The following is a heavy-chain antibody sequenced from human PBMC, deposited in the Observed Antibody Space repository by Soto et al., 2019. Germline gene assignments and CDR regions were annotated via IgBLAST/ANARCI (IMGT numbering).Heavy chain of an antibody. D-gene: IGHD6-13*01. CDR2: FSDYNGNT. V-gene: IGHV1-18*01. Sequence: QVQLVQSGAELKKPGASVKISCKASGYTFSDYIITWVRQAPGQGLEWMGWFSDYNGNTNYAQKFLGRVSMTTDTSTSTAYLELKSPTSDDTAVYYCARDSLTYSSPFDYWGQGTLITVSS. J-gene: IGHJ4*01. CDR3: ARDSLTYSSPFDY. CDR1: GYTFSDYI.